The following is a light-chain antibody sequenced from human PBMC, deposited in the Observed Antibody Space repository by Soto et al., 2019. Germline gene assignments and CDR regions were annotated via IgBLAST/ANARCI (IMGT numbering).Light chain of an antibody. CDR3: QQYSNWPLT. CDR1: QSVFSN. CDR2: EAS. Sequence: EEVMTQSPVTLSVSPGETVTLSCRASQSVFSNLAWYQQKPGQAPRLLIYEASTRAAGIPARFSGSGSGTDFTLTINSLQSEDFPVYYCQQYSNWPLTFGGGTKVEIK. J-gene: IGKJ4*01. V-gene: IGKV3-15*01.